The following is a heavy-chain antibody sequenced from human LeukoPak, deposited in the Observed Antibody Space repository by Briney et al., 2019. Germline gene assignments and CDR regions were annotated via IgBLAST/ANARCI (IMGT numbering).Heavy chain of an antibody. J-gene: IGHJ5*02. Sequence: PSETLSLTCAVYGGSFSGYYWSWIRQPPGKGLEWIGEINHSGSTNYNPSLKSRVTITVDTSKNQFSLKLSSVTAADTAVYYCAKSPRLYDFWSGSNWFDPWGQGTLVTVSS. CDR2: INHSGST. CDR3: AKSPRLYDFWSGSNWFDP. CDR1: GGSFSGYY. D-gene: IGHD3-3*01. V-gene: IGHV4-34*01.